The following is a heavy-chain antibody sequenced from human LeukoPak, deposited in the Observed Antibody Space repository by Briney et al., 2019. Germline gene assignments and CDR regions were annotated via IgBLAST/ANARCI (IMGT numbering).Heavy chain of an antibody. D-gene: IGHD3-3*01. CDR1: GYTFTNYG. CDR3: ARAPDDYDFWSGPFDY. J-gene: IGHJ4*02. V-gene: IGHV1-18*01. CDR2: ITSYSGNT. Sequence: ASVKVSCKASGYTFTNYGISWVRQAPGQGLEWMGWITSYSGNTNYAQNLQGRVTMTTDTSTSTAYMELRSLRSDDTAVYYCARAPDDYDFWSGPFDYWGRGTLVTVSS.